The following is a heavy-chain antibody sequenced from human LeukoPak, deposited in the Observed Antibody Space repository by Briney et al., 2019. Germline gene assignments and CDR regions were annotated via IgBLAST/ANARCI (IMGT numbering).Heavy chain of an antibody. CDR2: INWNGGST. D-gene: IGHD5-18*01. CDR1: GFTFDDYG. Sequence: GGSLRLSCAASGFTFDDYGMSWVRQAPGKGLEWVSGINWNGGSTGYADSVKGRFTISRDNAKNSLFLQMNSLRDEDTAVYYCVRTGGYSYGPFEYWGQGTLVTVSS. CDR3: VRTGGYSYGPFEY. J-gene: IGHJ4*02. V-gene: IGHV3-20*04.